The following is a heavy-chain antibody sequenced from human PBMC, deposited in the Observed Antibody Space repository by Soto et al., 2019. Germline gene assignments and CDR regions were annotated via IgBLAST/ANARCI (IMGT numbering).Heavy chain of an antibody. CDR2: INHSGST. D-gene: IGHD5-12*01. Sequence: QVQLQQWGAGLLKPSETLSLTCAVYGGSFSGYYWSWIRQPPGKGLEWIGEINHSGSTNYNPSLNSRVTIAVDTSKNQFSVKLSSVTAADTAVYYCARGSYRWLRFGYYGMDVWGQGTTVTVSS. CDR3: ARGSYRWLRFGYYGMDV. V-gene: IGHV4-34*01. CDR1: GGSFSGYY. J-gene: IGHJ6*02.